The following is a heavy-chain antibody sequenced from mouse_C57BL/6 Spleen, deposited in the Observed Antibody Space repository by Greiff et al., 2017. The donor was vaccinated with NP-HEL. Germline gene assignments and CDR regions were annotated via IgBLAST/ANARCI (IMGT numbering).Heavy chain of an antibody. Sequence: VQLQQSGAELVKPGASVKISCKASGYAFSSYWMNWVKQRPGKGLEWIGQIYPGDGDTNYNGKFKGKATLTADKSSSTAYMQLSSLTSEDSAVYFCARQSYSNYEGAMDYWGQGTSVTVSS. CDR2: IYPGDGDT. D-gene: IGHD2-5*01. CDR3: ARQSYSNYEGAMDY. CDR1: GYAFSSYW. V-gene: IGHV1-80*01. J-gene: IGHJ4*01.